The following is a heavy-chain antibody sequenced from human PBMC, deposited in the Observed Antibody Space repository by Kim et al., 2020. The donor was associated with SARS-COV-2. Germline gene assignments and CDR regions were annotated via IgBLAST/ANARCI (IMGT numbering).Heavy chain of an antibody. CDR2: IKSDGSST. D-gene: IGHD3-9*01. Sequence: GGSLRLSCAASGFTFSSYWMYWVRQGPGKGLVWVSYIKSDGSSTDYSDSVKGRFTISRDNAKNTLFLQMNSLRAEDTAVYYCARLSLTGGGPADYWGQGTLVTVYS. CDR1: GFTFSSYW. V-gene: IGHV3-74*01. CDR3: ARLSLTGGGPADY. J-gene: IGHJ4*02.